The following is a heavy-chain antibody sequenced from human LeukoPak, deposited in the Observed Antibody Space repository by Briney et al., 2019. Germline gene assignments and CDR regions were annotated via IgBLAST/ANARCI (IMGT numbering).Heavy chain of an antibody. J-gene: IGHJ4*02. CDR1: GFTFSSYW. D-gene: IGHD5-24*01. CDR3: AKDGRLQLNLYYFDY. CDR2: ISYDGSNK. Sequence: GGSLRLSCAASGFTFSSYWMHWVRQAPGKGLEWVAVISYDGSNKYYADSVKGRFTVSRDNSKNTLYLQMNSLRAEDTAVYYCAKDGRLQLNLYYFDYWGQGTLVTVSS. V-gene: IGHV3-30*18.